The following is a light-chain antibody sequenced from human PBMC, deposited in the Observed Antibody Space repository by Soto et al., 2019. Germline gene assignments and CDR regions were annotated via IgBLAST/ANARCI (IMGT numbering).Light chain of an antibody. CDR3: QQYDTYPLT. CDR1: QTISSW. V-gene: IGKV1-5*03. J-gene: IGKJ4*01. Sequence: DIQMTQSPSTLSASVGDRVTVTCRASQTISSWLAWYQLKPGKAPKLLIYKASSLESGVPSRFSGSGSGTEYTLTISSLQPDDFSASYCQQYDTYPLTFGGGTKVEIK. CDR2: KAS.